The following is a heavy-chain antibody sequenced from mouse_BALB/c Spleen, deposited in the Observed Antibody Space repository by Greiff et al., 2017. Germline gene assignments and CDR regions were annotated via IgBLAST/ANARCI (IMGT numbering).Heavy chain of an antibody. V-gene: IGHV1-87*01. Sequence: VQLKESGAELARPGASVKLSCKASGYTFTSYWMQWVKQRPGQGLEWIGAIYPGDGDTRYTQKFKGKATLTADKSSSTAYMQLSSLASEDSAVYYCARSPFYYGCAMDYWGQGTSVTVSS. CDR1: GYTFTSYW. CDR2: IYPGDGDT. J-gene: IGHJ4*01. CDR3: ARSPFYYGCAMDY. D-gene: IGHD1-2*01.